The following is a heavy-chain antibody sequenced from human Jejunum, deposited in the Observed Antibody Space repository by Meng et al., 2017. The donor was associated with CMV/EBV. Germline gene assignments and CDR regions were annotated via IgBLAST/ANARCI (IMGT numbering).Heavy chain of an antibody. D-gene: IGHD3-16*01. CDR1: GLTFSGCA. CDR3: AKDRGGSDDAYDV. J-gene: IGHJ3*01. Sequence: SGLTFSGCAMNWIRQAPGKGLEWISVFYISGRSTYYADSVKGRFTISRDNSKNMVYLQMNSLRVEDTAVYYCAKDRGGSDDAYDVWGQGA. CDR2: FYISGRST. V-gene: IGHV3-23*03.